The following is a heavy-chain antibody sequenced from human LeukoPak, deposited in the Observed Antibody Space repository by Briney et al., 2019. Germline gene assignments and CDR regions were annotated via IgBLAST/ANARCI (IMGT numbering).Heavy chain of an antibody. CDR3: ARGTLGSGYGYFDY. Sequence: GGSLRLSCAASGFTVSSNYMTWVRQAPGKGLEWVSVIYIGGSAYYADSVKGRFTISRGNSKNTLYPQMNSLRAEDTAVYYCARGTLGSGYGYFDYWGQGTLVTVSS. D-gene: IGHD5-12*01. V-gene: IGHV3-53*01. CDR1: GFTVSSNY. J-gene: IGHJ4*02. CDR2: IYIGGSA.